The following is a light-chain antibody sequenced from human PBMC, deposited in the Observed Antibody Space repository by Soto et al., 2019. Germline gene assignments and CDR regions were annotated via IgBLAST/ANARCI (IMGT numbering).Light chain of an antibody. CDR3: QQYGTSPRT. Sequence: EIVLTQSPATVSLSPGERATLSCRASQSVSSYLAWYQQKPGQAPRLLIYDASNRATGIPARFSGSGSGTDFTLTISSLEPEDFAVYYCQQYGTSPRTFGQGTRV. CDR2: DAS. V-gene: IGKV3-11*01. CDR1: QSVSSY. J-gene: IGKJ1*01.